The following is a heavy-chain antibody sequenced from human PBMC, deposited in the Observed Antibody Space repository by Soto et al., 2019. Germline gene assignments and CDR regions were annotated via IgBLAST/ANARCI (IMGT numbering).Heavy chain of an antibody. CDR2: IYYSGST. V-gene: IGHV4-31*03. Sequence: SETLSLTCTVSGGSISSGGYYWSWIRQHPGKGLEWIGYIYYSGSTYYNPSLKSRVTISVDTSKNQFSLKLSSVTAADTAVYYCARSSTSANYFDYWGQGTLVTSPQ. CDR3: ARSSTSANYFDY. CDR1: GGSISSGGYY. J-gene: IGHJ4*02. D-gene: IGHD2-2*01.